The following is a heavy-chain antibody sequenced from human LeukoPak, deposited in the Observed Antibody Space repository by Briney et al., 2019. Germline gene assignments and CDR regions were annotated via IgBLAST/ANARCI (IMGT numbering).Heavy chain of an antibody. V-gene: IGHV3-30-3*01. Sequence: GGSLRLSCAASGFTFSSYAMHWVRQAPGKGLEWVAVISYDGSNKYYADSVKGRFTISRDNSKNTLYLQMNSLRAEDTAVYYRARDREDVWGQGTTVTVSS. CDR1: GFTFSSYA. D-gene: IGHD3-10*01. J-gene: IGHJ6*02. CDR2: ISYDGSNK. CDR3: ARDREDV.